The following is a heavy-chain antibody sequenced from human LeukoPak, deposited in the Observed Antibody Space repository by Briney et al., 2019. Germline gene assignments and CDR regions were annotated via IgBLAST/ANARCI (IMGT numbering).Heavy chain of an antibody. CDR2: INPNSGGT. Sequence: ASVKVSCKASGYTFTGYYMHWVRQAPGQGLEWMGWINPNSGGTNYAQKLQGRVTMTTDTSTTTAYMELRSLRSDDTAVYYCARNSGSYYVFDYWGQGTLVTVSS. CDR1: GYTFTGYY. D-gene: IGHD1-26*01. J-gene: IGHJ4*02. V-gene: IGHV1-2*02. CDR3: ARNSGSYYVFDY.